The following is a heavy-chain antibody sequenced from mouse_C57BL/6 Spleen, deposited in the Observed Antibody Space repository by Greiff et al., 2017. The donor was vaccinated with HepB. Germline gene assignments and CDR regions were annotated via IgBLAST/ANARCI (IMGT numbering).Heavy chain of an antibody. J-gene: IGHJ4*01. Sequence: QVQLQQSGAELVRPGTSVKLSCKASGYTFTSYWMHWVKQRPGQGLEWIGVIDPSDSYTNYNQKFKGKATLTVDTSSSTAYMQLSSLTSEDSAVYYCAKGGSWYAMDYWGQGTSVTVSS. CDR3: AKGGSWYAMDY. CDR1: GYTFTSYW. V-gene: IGHV1-59*01. D-gene: IGHD1-1*02. CDR2: IDPSDSYT.